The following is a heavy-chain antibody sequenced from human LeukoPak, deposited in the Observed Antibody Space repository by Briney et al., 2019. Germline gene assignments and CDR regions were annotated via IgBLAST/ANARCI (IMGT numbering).Heavy chain of an antibody. D-gene: IGHD6-13*01. Sequence: SVKVSCKASGGTFSSYAISWVRQAPGQGLEWMGGIIPIFGTANCAQKFQGRVTITTDESTSTAYMELSSLRSEDTAVYYCASSPVRYSSSWSDAFDIWGQGTMVTVSS. CDR1: GGTFSSYA. CDR2: IIPIFGTA. V-gene: IGHV1-69*05. CDR3: ASSPVRYSSSWSDAFDI. J-gene: IGHJ3*02.